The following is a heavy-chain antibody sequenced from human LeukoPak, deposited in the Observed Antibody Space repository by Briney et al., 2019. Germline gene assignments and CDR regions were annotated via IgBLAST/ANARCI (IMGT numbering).Heavy chain of an antibody. Sequence: ASVKVSCKASGYTFNSYGISWVRQAPGKGLEWLGWISSNNGNTKYAQKLQGRVTMTTDTSTSTAWMELRSLRSDDTAVYYCARDTYDILTGYYTGQLPWGQGTLVTVSS. V-gene: IGHV1-18*01. J-gene: IGHJ5*02. CDR3: ARDTYDILTGYYTGQLP. CDR1: GYTFNSYG. D-gene: IGHD3-9*01. CDR2: ISSNNGNT.